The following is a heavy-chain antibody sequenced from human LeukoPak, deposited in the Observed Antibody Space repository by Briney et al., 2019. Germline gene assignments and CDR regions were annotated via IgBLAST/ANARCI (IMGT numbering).Heavy chain of an antibody. J-gene: IGHJ6*02. CDR3: ARDPGSSWYEPQYYYYGMDV. Sequence: GGSLRLSCAASGFTFSSYWMSWVRQAPGKGLEWVANIKQDGSEKYYVDSVKGRFTISRDNAKNSLYLQMNSLRAVDTAVYYCARDPGSSWYEPQYYYYGMDVWGQGTTVTVSS. CDR2: IKQDGSEK. V-gene: IGHV3-7*01. D-gene: IGHD6-13*01. CDR1: GFTFSSYW.